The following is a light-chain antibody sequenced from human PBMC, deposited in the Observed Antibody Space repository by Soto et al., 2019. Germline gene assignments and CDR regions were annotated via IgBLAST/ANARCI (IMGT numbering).Light chain of an antibody. CDR3: QQYGSSPWT. Sequence: EIAFTQSPCTLSLSPGERATLSCRASQSVSSSYLAWYQQKPGQAPRLLIYGASSRATGIPDRFSGSGSGTDFTLTISRLEPEDFAVYYCQQYGSSPWTFGQGTKVDIK. CDR1: QSVSSSY. CDR2: GAS. J-gene: IGKJ1*01. V-gene: IGKV3-20*01.